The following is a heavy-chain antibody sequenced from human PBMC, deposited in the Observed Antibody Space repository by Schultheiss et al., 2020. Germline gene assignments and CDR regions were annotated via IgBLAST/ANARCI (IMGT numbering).Heavy chain of an antibody. Sequence: SETLSLTCTVSGGSISSGDYYWSWIRQPPGKGLEWIGYIYYSGSTYYNPSLKSRVTISVDTSKNQFSLKLSSVTAADTAVYYCARVSIDGYSVAGFHFDYWGQGTLGTVSA. CDR2: IYYSGST. J-gene: IGHJ4*02. CDR3: ARVSIDGYSVAGFHFDY. CDR1: GGSISSGDYY. V-gene: IGHV4-30-4*01. D-gene: IGHD6-13*01.